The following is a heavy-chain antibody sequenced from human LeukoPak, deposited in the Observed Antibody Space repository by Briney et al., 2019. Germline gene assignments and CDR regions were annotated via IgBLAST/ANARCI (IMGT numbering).Heavy chain of an antibody. J-gene: IGHJ6*02. Sequence: GGSLRLSCVACGFSFSDYYMSWIRQAPGRGLEWISYISGSGSDLYYADSVKGRFTISRDNANNSLYLQMNSLRAEDTAVYYCARSIGYYYTMDEWGQGTTVTVSS. CDR3: ARSIGYYYTMDE. CDR1: GFSFSDYY. V-gene: IGHV3-11*01. CDR2: ISGSGSDL. D-gene: IGHD3-22*01.